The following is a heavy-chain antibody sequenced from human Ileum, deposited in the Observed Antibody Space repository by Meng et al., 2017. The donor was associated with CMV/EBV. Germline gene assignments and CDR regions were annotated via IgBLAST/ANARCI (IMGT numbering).Heavy chain of an antibody. CDR2: IYVKGAGT. CDR3: ARKVGGGYFFDY. CDR1: GFTFNVYA. D-gene: IGHD1-26*01. V-gene: IGHV3-23*01. J-gene: IGHJ4*02. Sequence: CAASGFTFNVYAMNWVRQAPGKGLEWVSGIYVKGAGTFYADSVKDRFIISRDDSENRLYLHMNNLRAEDTAVYYCARKVGGGYFFDYWGQGTRVTVSS.